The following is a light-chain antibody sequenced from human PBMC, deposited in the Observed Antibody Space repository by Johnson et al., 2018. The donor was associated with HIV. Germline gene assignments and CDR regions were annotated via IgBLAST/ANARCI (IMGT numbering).Light chain of an antibody. CDR1: SSNIGNNY. CDR3: GTWDSSLSAGGV. V-gene: IGLV1-51*01. CDR2: DNN. J-gene: IGLJ1*01. Sequence: QSVLTQPPSVSAAPGQKVTISCSGSSSNIGNNYVSWYQHLPGTAPKLLIYDNNKRPSGIPDRFSGSKSGTSATLGITGLQTVDEADYYCGTWDSSLSAGGVFGTGTKVTVL.